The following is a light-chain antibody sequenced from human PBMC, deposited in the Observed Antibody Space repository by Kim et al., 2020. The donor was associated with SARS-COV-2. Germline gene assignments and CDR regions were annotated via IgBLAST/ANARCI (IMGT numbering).Light chain of an antibody. Sequence: APGKKTTLTCRASQSVSSNYLAGSQQKPGQAPRLLIYGASGRATGIPDRFMGSGSGTDFTLTITRLEPEDFAGYYCQQYSSSPATFVQGTKVDIK. CDR3: QQYSSSPAT. CDR2: GAS. V-gene: IGKV3-20*01. J-gene: IGKJ1*01. CDR1: QSVSSNY.